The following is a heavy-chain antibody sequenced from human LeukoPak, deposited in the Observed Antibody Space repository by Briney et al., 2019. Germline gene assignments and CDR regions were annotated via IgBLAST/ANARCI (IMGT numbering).Heavy chain of an antibody. CDR1: GYTFTGYY. D-gene: IGHD3-9*01. V-gene: IGHV1-2*02. CDR3: ARGPMDFDWLSIDY. J-gene: IGHJ4*02. Sequence: ASVKVSCKASGYTFTGYYMHWVRQAPGRGLEWMGWINPNSGGTNYAQKFQGRVTMTRDTSISTAYMELSRLRSDDTAVYYCARGPMDFDWLSIDYWGQGTLVTVSS. CDR2: INPNSGGT.